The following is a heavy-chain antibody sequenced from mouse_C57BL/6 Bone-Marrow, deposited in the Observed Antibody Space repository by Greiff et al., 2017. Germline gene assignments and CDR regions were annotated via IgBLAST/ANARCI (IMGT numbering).Heavy chain of an antibody. CDR2: ISLKSDNYAT. V-gene: IGHV6-3*01. D-gene: IGHD3-1*01. CDR3: TAQLSYFDY. Sequence: EVKVEESGGGLVQPGGSMKLSCVASGFTFSNYWMNWVRQSPEKGLEWVAQISLKSDNYATPYAESVKGRFTISRADSKSRVYLQLKNLRAEDTGIYYCTAQLSYFDYGGQGTTRAVSS. CDR1: GFTFSNYW. J-gene: IGHJ2*01.